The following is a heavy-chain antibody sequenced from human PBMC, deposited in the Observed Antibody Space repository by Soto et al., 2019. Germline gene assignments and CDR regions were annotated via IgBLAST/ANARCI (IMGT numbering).Heavy chain of an antibody. V-gene: IGHV3-33*08. D-gene: IGHD6-19*01. CDR2: IWYDGSNK. CDR1: GFTFSNAW. CDR3: ARNTPLGSSGWYSFVY. J-gene: IGHJ4*02. Sequence: PGGSLRLSCAASGFTFSNAWMNWVRQAPGKGLEWVAVIWYDGSNKYYADSVKGRFTISRDNSKNTLYLQMNSLRAEDTAVYYCARNTPLGSSGWYSFVYWGQGTLVTVSS.